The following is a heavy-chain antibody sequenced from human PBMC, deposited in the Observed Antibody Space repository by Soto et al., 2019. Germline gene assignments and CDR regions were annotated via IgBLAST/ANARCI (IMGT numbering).Heavy chain of an antibody. V-gene: IGHV1-69*04. CDR1: GGTFSSYT. J-gene: IGHJ5*02. CDR2: IIPILGIA. CDR3: ARDVVSRYDILTGYYYNWFDP. Sequence: SVKVSCKASGGTFSSYTISWVRQAPGQGLEWMGRIIPILGIANYAQKFQGRVTITADKSTSTAYMELSSLRSEDTAVYYCARDVVSRYDILTGYYYNWFDPWGQGTLVTVSS. D-gene: IGHD3-9*01.